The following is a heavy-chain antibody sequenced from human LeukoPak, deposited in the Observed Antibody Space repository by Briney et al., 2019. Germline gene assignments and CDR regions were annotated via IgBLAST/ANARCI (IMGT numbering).Heavy chain of an antibody. CDR2: INGRAATP. J-gene: IGHJ6*03. Sequence: GGSLRLSCAASRFASGFTFSSYAMTWVRQAPGKGLEWFASINGRAATPYYADSVKGGFTISRDNSKNTLYLQMNSLGADDTAVYYCAKAPATGEGYYFYYMDVWGKGTTVTVSS. CDR1: GFTFSSYA. D-gene: IGHD7-27*01. V-gene: IGHV3-23*01. CDR3: AKAPATGEGYYFYYMDV.